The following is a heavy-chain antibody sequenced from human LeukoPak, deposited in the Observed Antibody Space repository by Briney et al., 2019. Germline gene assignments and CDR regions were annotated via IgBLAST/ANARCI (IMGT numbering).Heavy chain of an antibody. CDR3: ASAYSGSLFWYFDL. J-gene: IGHJ2*01. CDR1: GFTFSSYA. Sequence: GGSLRLSCAASGFTFSSYAMHWVRQAPGKGLEWVAVISYDGSNKYYADSVKGRFTISRDNSKNTLYLQMNSLRAEDTAVYYCASAYSGSLFWYFDLGGRGTLVTVSS. CDR2: ISYDGSNK. D-gene: IGHD1-26*01. V-gene: IGHV3-30-3*01.